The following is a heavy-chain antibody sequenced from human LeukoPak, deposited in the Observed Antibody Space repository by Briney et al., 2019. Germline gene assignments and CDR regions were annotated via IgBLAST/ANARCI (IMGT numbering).Heavy chain of an antibody. D-gene: IGHD3-22*01. J-gene: IGHJ6*03. Sequence: GGSLRLSCAASGFTFSSYAMSWVRQAPGKGLEWVSAISGGGGSTYYADSVKGRFTISRDNSKNTLYLQMNSLRAEDTAVYYCVKFYYDSSGYYGPYYYYYYYMDVWGKGTTVTVSS. CDR2: ISGGGGST. CDR3: VKFYYDSSGYYGPYYYYYYYMDV. V-gene: IGHV3-23*01. CDR1: GFTFSSYA.